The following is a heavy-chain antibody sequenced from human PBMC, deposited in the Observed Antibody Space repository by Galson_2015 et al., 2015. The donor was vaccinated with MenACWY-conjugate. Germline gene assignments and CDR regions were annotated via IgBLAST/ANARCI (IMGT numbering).Heavy chain of an antibody. Sequence: SLRLSCAASAFTFSSVCMIWVRLPPGKGLEWVSSISDSGGRTYYADSVKGRFTISRDNSRKTLFLQMNSLRAEDTAVYFCAKGLYGDYGIDYWGQGILVTVSS. V-gene: IGHV3-23*01. CDR2: ISDSGGRT. J-gene: IGHJ4*02. D-gene: IGHD4-17*01. CDR3: AKGLYGDYGIDY. CDR1: AFTFSSVC.